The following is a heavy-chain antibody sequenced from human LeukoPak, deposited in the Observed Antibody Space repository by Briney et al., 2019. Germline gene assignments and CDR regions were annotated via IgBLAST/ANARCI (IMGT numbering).Heavy chain of an antibody. V-gene: IGHV3-7*01. J-gene: IGHJ4*02. D-gene: IGHD2-15*01. CDR1: GFTFSSYW. Sequence: PGGSLRLSCAASGFTFSSYWMNWVRQAPGKGLEWVANIKQDGSEKYYVDSVKGRFTISRDNAKNSLYLQMNSLRAEDTAVYCCARVSPYCSGGSCYYKTGYFDYWGQGTLVTVSS. CDR3: ARVSPYCSGGSCYYKTGYFDY. CDR2: IKQDGSEK.